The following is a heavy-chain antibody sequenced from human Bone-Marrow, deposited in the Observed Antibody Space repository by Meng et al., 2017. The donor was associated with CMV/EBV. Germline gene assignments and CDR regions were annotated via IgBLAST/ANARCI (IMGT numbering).Heavy chain of an antibody. D-gene: IGHD3-16*01. CDR2: ISSSGSTI. Sequence: GESLKISCAASGFTLSSYEMNWVRQAPGKGLEWVSYISSSGSTIYYADSVKGRFTISRDNAKNSLYLQMNSLRAEDTAVYYCARIYDYVWGSLNNYLADWGHGPRVTCSS. CDR3: ARIYDYVWGSLNNYLAD. J-gene: IGHJ4*01. CDR1: GFTLSSYE. V-gene: IGHV3-48*03.